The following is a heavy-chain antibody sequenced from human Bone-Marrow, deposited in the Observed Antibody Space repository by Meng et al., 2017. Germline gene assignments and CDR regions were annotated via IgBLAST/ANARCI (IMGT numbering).Heavy chain of an antibody. D-gene: IGHD1-1*01. CDR2: IYSGGST. CDR3: AKQKAYDGFDY. J-gene: IGHJ4*02. CDR1: GFTVSSNY. V-gene: IGHV3-66*04. Sequence: EVALVGSGGGLVQPGGSLGLSWAASGFTVSSNYMSWVRQAPGKGLEWVSVIYSGGSTYYADSVKGRFTISRDNSKNTLYLQMNSLRAEDTAVYYCAKQKAYDGFDYWGQGTLVTVSS.